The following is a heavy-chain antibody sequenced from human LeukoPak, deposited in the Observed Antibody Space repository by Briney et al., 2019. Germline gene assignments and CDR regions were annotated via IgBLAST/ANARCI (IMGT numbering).Heavy chain of an antibody. D-gene: IGHD6-19*01. J-gene: IGHJ4*02. CDR2: IYTSGST. Sequence: SETLSLTCTVSGGSISSYYWSWIRQPAGKGLEWIGRIYTSGSTNYNPSLKSRVTMSVDTSKNQFSLKLSSVTAADTAVYYRARDSPSSSSGWYFDYWGQGTLVTVSS. CDR1: GGSISSYY. CDR3: ARDSPSSSSGWYFDY. V-gene: IGHV4-4*07.